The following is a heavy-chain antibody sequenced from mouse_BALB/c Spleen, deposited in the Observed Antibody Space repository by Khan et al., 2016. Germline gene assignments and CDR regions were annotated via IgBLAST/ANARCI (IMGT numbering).Heavy chain of an antibody. CDR1: GFSIIAYA. J-gene: IGHJ4*01. Sequence: QVQLKQSGPGLVAPSQSLSITCTVSGFSIIAYAVNWVRQPPGKGLEWLGMIWGDGSTDYNSALKTSLNTTKDNTTSQASLKKHSLQTDDTAKYYWASVGWSYYAMDYWGQGTSVTVSS. CDR2: IWGDGST. D-gene: IGHD2-2*01. V-gene: IGHV2-6-7*01. CDR3: ASVGWSYYAMDY.